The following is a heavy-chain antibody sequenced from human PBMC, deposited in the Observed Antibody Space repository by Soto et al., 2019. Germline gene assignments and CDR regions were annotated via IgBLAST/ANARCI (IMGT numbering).Heavy chain of an antibody. J-gene: IGHJ4*02. D-gene: IGHD3-16*02. CDR2: ISGSGGST. CDR1: GFTFSSYA. Sequence: GGSLRLSCAASGFTFSSYAMSWVRQAPGKGLEWVSAISGSGGSTYYADSVKGRFTISRDNSKITLYLQRNSLRAEDTAVYYCAKHEYIWGSYRYYFDYWGQGTLVTVFS. CDR3: AKHEYIWGSYRYYFDY. V-gene: IGHV3-23*01.